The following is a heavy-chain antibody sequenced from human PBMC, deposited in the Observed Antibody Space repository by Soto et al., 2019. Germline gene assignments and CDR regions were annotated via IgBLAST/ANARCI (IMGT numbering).Heavy chain of an antibody. CDR3: ARVLGEAEVGPHLFDY. Sequence: EVQLVESGGGLLQPGGSLRLSCAASGFTFSNYWMHWVRQGPGRGLVWVSRISSNGSSTDYADSVKGRFTISRDNGKNMLYLQMNSLRVEDSAAYYCARVLGEAEVGPHLFDYWGQGTPVTVSS. CDR1: GFTFSNYW. J-gene: IGHJ4*02. CDR2: ISSNGSST. V-gene: IGHV3-74*01. D-gene: IGHD6-13*01.